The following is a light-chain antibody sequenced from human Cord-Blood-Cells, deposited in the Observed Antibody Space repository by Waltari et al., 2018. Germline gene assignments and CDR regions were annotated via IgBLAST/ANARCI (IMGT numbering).Light chain of an antibody. V-gene: IGLV2-14*01. Sequence: QSLLTQPPSASGTPGQRVTISCSGTSSDVGGYNYVSWYQQHPGKAPKLMIYDVSKRPSGVSNRFSGSKSGNTASLTISGLQAEDEADYYCSSYTSSSTWVFGGGTKLTVL. CDR2: DVS. J-gene: IGLJ3*02. CDR3: SSYTSSSTWV. CDR1: SSDVGGYNY.